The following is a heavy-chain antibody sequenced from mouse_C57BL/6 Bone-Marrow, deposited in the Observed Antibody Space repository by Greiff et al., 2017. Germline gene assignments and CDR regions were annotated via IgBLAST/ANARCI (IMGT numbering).Heavy chain of an antibody. Sequence: QVVESGAELAKPGASVKLSCKASGYTFTSYWMHWVKQRPGQGLEWIGYINPSSGYTKYNQKFKDKATLTADKSSSTAYMQLSSLTYEDSAVYYCARGRKVFDYWGQGTTLTVSS. CDR2: INPSSGYT. J-gene: IGHJ2*01. CDR1: GYTFTSYW. D-gene: IGHD1-3*01. V-gene: IGHV1-7*01. CDR3: ARGRKVFDY.